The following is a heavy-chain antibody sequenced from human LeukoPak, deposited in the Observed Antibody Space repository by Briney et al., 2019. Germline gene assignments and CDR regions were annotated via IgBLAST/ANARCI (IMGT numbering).Heavy chain of an antibody. CDR2: IRSDGVNK. D-gene: IGHD3-16*01. V-gene: IGHV3-30*02. CDR1: RFSFSSYD. J-gene: IGHJ4*02. CDR3: VKDPRKLDQYDFDY. Sequence: GGSLRLSCAASRFSFSSYDMHWVRQAPGKVLEWEAFIRSDGVNKYYGDSVKGRFAISRDNSKNSVYLQMNSLGPEDTVVYYCVKDPRKLDQYDFDYWGQGTLVIVSS.